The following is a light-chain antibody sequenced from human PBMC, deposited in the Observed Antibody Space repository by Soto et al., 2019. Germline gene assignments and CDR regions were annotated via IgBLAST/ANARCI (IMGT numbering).Light chain of an antibody. CDR1: QSVISNF. CDR2: DTS. Sequence: EVVLTQSPGTLSLSPGESATLSCRASQSVISNFLDWYQQKPAQAPRLLIYDTSNRATGIPDRFSGSGSGTDFTLTISRLEPEDFAVYYCQQNGALPPTFRQGTKVEIK. V-gene: IGKV3-20*01. J-gene: IGKJ1*01. CDR3: QQNGALPPT.